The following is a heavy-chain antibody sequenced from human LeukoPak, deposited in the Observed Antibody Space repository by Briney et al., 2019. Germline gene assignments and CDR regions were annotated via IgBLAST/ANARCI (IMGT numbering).Heavy chain of an antibody. J-gene: IGHJ4*02. Sequence: PGGSLRLSCAASGFVLSDYGMHWVRQAPGKGLEWVSGISWNSGSIGYADSVKGRFTISRDNAKNSLYLQMNSLRAEDTALYYCAKGPGYYDFWSGLPYYFDYWGQGTLVTVSS. CDR3: AKGPGYYDFWSGLPYYFDY. CDR1: GFVLSDYG. CDR2: ISWNSGSI. D-gene: IGHD3-3*01. V-gene: IGHV3-9*01.